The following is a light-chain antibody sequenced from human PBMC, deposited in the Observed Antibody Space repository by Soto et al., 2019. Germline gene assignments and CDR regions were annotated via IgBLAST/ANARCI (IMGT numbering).Light chain of an antibody. CDR1: SSDIGAYNY. CDR3: SSYTSSSTVV. Sequence: QSALTQPASVSGSPGQSITISCTGTSSDIGAYNYVSWYQQHPGKAPKLMIYAVTNRPSGVSNRFSGSKSGHTASLTISGLQAEDEADYYSSSYTSSSTVVFGGGTKLTVL. V-gene: IGLV2-14*03. J-gene: IGLJ2*01. CDR2: AVT.